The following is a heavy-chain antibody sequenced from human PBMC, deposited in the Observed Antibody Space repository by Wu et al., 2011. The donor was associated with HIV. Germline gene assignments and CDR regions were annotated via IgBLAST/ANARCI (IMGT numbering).Heavy chain of an antibody. V-gene: IGHV1-69*06. Sequence: QVQLVQSGAEVKKPGASVKVSCKASGYTFTSYFMHWVRQAAGQGLEWMGGIIPIFGTTNYAQKFQGRVTITADKSTSTAYMELRSLRSEDTAVYYCARDFGGDEEYWGQGTLVTVSS. CDR1: GYTFTSYF. J-gene: IGHJ4*02. D-gene: IGHD2-21*01. CDR2: IIPIFGTT. CDR3: ARDFGGDEEY.